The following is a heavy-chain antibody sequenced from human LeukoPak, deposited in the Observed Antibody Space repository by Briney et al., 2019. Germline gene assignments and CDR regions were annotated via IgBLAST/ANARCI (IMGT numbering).Heavy chain of an antibody. D-gene: IGHD3-3*01. CDR2: INPNSGGT. CDR1: GYIFTGDY. V-gene: IGHV1-2*02. J-gene: IGHJ4*02. Sequence: ASVKVSCKASGYIFTGDYMHWVRQAPGQGLEWMGWINPNSGGTNYAQKFQGRVTMTRDTSISTAYMELSRLRSDDTTVYYCARGRFLEWSTTFDYWGQGTLVTVSS. CDR3: ARGRFLEWSTTFDY.